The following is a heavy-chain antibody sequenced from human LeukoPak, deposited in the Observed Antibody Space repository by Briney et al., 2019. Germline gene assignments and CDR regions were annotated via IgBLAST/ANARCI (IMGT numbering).Heavy chain of an antibody. V-gene: IGHV1-2*02. J-gene: IGHJ4*02. CDR2: INPNSGGT. CDR3: ARHSGYSSGWYPY. Sequence: ASVTVSCKASGYTFTGYYMHWVRQAPGQGLEWMGWINPNSGGTNYAQKFQGRVTMTRDTSISTAYMELSRLRSDDTAVYYCARHSGYSSGWYPYWGQGTLVTVSS. CDR1: GYTFTGYY. D-gene: IGHD6-19*01.